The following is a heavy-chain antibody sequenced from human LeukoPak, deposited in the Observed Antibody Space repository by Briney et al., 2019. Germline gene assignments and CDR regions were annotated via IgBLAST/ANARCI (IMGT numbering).Heavy chain of an antibody. CDR1: GFPFSSSW. J-gene: IGHJ4*02. CDR3: ARGLVPGFLDY. Sequence: GGSLRLSCAASGFPFSSSWMYWVRQAPGKGLVWVSRINSDESITTHADSVKGRFTISRDNAKNTLYLQMNSLRAEDTAVYYCARGLVPGFLDYWGQGTPVTVSS. CDR2: INSDESIT. V-gene: IGHV3-74*01. D-gene: IGHD4-11*01.